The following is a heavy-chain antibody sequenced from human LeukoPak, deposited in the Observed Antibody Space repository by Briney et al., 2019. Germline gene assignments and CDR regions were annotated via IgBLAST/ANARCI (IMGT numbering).Heavy chain of an antibody. D-gene: IGHD2-2*01. CDR1: GSTFSSYS. CDR3: ARDTKYAFDN. Sequence: GGSLRLSCAASGSTFSSYSMNWVRQAPGKGLEWISYIGISSGNTKYADSVKGRFTISGDKARNSVYLQMNSLRVEDTAVYYCARDTKYAFDNWGQGTLVTVSS. J-gene: IGHJ4*02. V-gene: IGHV3-48*01. CDR2: IGISSGNT.